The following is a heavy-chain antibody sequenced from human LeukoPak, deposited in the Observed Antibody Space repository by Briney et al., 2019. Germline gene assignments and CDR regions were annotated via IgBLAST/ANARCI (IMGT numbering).Heavy chain of an antibody. D-gene: IGHD6-6*01. J-gene: IGHJ4*02. Sequence: ASVKVSCKASGYTFTSYDINWVRQAPGQGLEWMGWMNPNSGNTGYAQKSQGRVTMTRNTSISTAYMELSSLRSEDTAVYYCARVPIAARQTFDYWGQGTLVTVSS. V-gene: IGHV1-8*01. CDR2: MNPNSGNT. CDR3: ARVPIAARQTFDY. CDR1: GYTFTSYD.